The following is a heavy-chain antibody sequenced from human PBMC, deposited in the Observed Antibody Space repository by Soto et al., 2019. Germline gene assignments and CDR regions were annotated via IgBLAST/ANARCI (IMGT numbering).Heavy chain of an antibody. CDR2: IYYSGST. CDR3: ARGLGYYDFWSGSENH. J-gene: IGHJ5*02. D-gene: IGHD3-3*01. V-gene: IGHV4-59*01. CDR1: GGAISSYY. Sequence: QVQLQESGPGLVKPSETLSPTCTVSGGAISSYYWIWIRQPPGKGLEWIGYIYYSGSTNYNPSLKSRVTISVDTSKNQFSLKLSSVTAADTAVYYCARGLGYYDFWSGSENHWGQGTLVTVSS.